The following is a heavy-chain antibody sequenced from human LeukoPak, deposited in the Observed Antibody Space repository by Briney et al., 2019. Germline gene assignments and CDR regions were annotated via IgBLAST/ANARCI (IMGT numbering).Heavy chain of an antibody. J-gene: IGHJ4*02. D-gene: IGHD5-12*01. CDR1: GYTFTGYY. CDR3: ARKIGYSGYEPFDY. CDR2: INPNSGGT. V-gene: IGHV1-2*02. Sequence: ASVKVSRKASGYTFTGYYMHWVRQAPGQGLEWMGWINPNSGGTNYAQKFQGRVTMTRDTSISTAYMELSRLRSDDTAVYYCARKIGYSGYEPFDYWGQGTLVTVSS.